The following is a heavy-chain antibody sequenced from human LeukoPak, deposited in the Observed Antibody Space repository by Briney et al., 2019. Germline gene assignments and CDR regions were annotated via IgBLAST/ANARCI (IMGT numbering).Heavy chain of an antibody. CDR2: IYTRGST. CDR1: GGSISSGSYY. CDR3: ARSGYYYDSSGYYSFDY. V-gene: IGHV4-61*02. D-gene: IGHD3-22*01. J-gene: IGHJ4*02. Sequence: PSETLSLTCTVSGGSISSGSYYWSWIRQPAGKGLEWIGRIYTRGSTNYNPSLKSRVTMSVDTSKNQFSLKLSSVTAADTAVYYCARSGYYYDSSGYYSFDYWGQGTLVTVSS.